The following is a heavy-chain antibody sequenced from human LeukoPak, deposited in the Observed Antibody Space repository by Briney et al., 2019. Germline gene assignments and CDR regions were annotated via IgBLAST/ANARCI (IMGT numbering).Heavy chain of an antibody. CDR3: ARFGDYYYMDV. J-gene: IGHJ6*03. D-gene: IGHD3-10*01. CDR1: GGSISSSSYY. V-gene: IGHV4-39*07. Sequence: SETLSLTCTVSGGSISSSSYYWGWIRQPPGKGLEWIGSIYYSGSTYYNPSLKSRVTISVDTSKNQFSLKLGSVTAADTAVYYCARFGDYYYMDVWGKGTTVTVSS. CDR2: IYYSGST.